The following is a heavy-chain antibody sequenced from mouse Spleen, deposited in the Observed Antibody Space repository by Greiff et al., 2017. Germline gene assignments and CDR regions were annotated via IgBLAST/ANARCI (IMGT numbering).Heavy chain of an antibody. J-gene: IGHJ2*01. D-gene: IGHD1-1*01. CDR2: IYPSDSYT. CDR1: GYTFTSYW. CDR3: TRGTTLVATDDFDY. Sequence: VQLQQPGAELVRPGASVKLSCKASGYTFTSYWINWVKQRPGQGLEWIGNIYPSDSYTNYNPKFKDQATLTVDNSSSTAYMQLSSPTSEDSAVYYCTRGTTLVATDDFDYWGQGTTLTVSS. V-gene: IGHV1-69*02.